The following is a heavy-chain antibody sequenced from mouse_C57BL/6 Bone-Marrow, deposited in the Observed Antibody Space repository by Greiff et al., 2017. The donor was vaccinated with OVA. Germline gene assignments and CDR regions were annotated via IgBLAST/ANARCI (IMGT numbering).Heavy chain of an antibody. V-gene: IGHV2-2*01. CDR2: IWSGGST. D-gene: IGHD1-1*01. CDR3: ARTRNYGSSYAYFDV. J-gene: IGHJ1*03. Sequence: QVQLKESGPGLVQPSQSLPITCTVSGFSLTSYGVHWVRQSPGKGLEWLGVIWSGGSTDYNAAFISRLSISKDNSKSQVFFKMNSLQADDTAIYYCARTRNYGSSYAYFDVWGTGTTVTVSS. CDR1: GFSLTSYG.